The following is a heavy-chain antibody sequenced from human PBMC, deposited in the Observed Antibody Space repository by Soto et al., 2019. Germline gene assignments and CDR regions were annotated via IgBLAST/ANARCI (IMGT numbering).Heavy chain of an antibody. Sequence: QVQLVQSGAEVKKPGSSVKVSCKASGGTFSSYAISWVRQAPGQGLEWMGGIIPIFGTANYAQKFQGRVTITADESTSTAYMELSSLRSEDTAVYYWARAGPGPYYGDYWSWFDPWGQGTLVTVSS. V-gene: IGHV1-69*01. CDR1: GGTFSSYA. D-gene: IGHD4-17*01. CDR3: ARAGPGPYYGDYWSWFDP. J-gene: IGHJ5*02. CDR2: IIPIFGTA.